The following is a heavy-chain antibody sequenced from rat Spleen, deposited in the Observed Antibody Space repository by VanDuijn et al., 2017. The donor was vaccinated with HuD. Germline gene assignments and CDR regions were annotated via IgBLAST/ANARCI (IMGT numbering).Heavy chain of an antibody. V-gene: IGHV5-20*01. J-gene: IGHJ3*01. CDR3: AGGSYVSPLAY. D-gene: IGHD1-2*01. CDR2: ISYDGGST. CDR1: GFTFSDYY. Sequence: EVQLVESGGGLVQPGRSMKLSCAASGFTFSDYYMAWVRQAPTKGLEWVASISYDGGSTYYPDSVKGRFTLSRDNAKSTLYLQMDSLRSEDTATYYCAGGSYVSPLAYWGRVALVTFSS.